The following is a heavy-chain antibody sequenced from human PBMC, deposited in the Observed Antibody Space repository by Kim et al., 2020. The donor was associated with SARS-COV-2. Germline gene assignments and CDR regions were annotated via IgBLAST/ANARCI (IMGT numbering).Heavy chain of an antibody. D-gene: IGHD6-19*01. CDR1: GFTFDDYA. CDR3: AKDINKQWLGFYYYYYGMDV. CDR2: ISGDGGST. J-gene: IGHJ6*02. Sequence: GGSLRLSCAASGFTFDDYAMHWVRQAPGKGLEWVSLISGDGGSTYYADSVKGRFTISRDNSKNSLYLQMNSLRTEDTALYYCAKDINKQWLGFYYYYYGMDVWGQGTTVTVSS. V-gene: IGHV3-43*02.